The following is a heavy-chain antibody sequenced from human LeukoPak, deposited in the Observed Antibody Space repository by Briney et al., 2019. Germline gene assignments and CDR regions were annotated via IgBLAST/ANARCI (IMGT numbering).Heavy chain of an antibody. CDR3: ARRAGAYSHPYDY. J-gene: IGHJ4*02. D-gene: IGHD4/OR15-4a*01. V-gene: IGHV3-53*01. CDR1: GLTVSSNS. Sequence: GGSLRLSCAASGLTVSSNSMGWVRQAPGKGLEWVSFIYSGGSTYYADSVKGRFTISRDNSKNTLYLQMNSLRADDTAVYYCARRAGAYSHPYDYWGQGTLVTVSS. CDR2: IYSGGST.